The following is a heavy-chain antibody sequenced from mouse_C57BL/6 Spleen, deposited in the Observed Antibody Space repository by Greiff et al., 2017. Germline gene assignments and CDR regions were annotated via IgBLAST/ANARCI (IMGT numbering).Heavy chain of an antibody. D-gene: IGHD2-4*01. Sequence: VQLQQPGAELVKPGASVKLSCKASGYTFTSYWMHWVKQRPGQGLEWIGMIHPNSGSTNYNEKFKSKATLTVDKSSSTAYMQLSSLTSEDSAVYYCARQGDYDYFDYWGQGTTLTVSS. V-gene: IGHV1-64*01. J-gene: IGHJ2*01. CDR1: GYTFTSYW. CDR2: IHPNSGST. CDR3: ARQGDYDYFDY.